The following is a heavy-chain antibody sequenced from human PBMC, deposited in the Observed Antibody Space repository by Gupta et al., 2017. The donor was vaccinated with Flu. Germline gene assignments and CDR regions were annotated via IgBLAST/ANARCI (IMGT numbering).Heavy chain of an antibody. CDR3: ARIMHYYERGGYYWDY. V-gene: IGHV4-39*01. D-gene: IGHD3-22*01. J-gene: IGHJ4*02. CDR2: IYYGGST. Sequence: PPGKGLEWIGSIYYGGSTYYNPSLKSRVIISVDTSKNQFSLKLSSVTAADTAVFYCARIMHYYERGGYYWDYWGQGTLVTVPS.